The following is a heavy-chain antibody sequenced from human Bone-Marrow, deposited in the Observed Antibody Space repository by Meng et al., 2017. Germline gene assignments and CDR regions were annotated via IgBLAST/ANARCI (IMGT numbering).Heavy chain of an antibody. CDR3: ARGRVGYYYDSSGYYFDY. CDR2: IGTAGDT. J-gene: IGHJ4*01. CDR1: GFTFSSYD. Sequence: GESLNSCAASGFTFSSYDMHWVCQATGKGLEWVSAIGTAGDTYYPGSVKGRFTISRENAKSSLYLQMNSLRAGETAVYYCARGRVGYYYDSSGYYFDYWGQGTRVTVSS. D-gene: IGHD3-22*01. V-gene: IGHV3-13*01.